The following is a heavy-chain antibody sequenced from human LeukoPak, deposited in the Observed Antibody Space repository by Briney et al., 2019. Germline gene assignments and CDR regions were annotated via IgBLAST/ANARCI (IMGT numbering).Heavy chain of an antibody. V-gene: IGHV3-9*01. CDR1: GFTFDDYA. Sequence: GGFLRLSCAASGFTFDDYAMHWVRQAPGKGLEWVSGISWNSGSIGYADSVKGRFTISRDNAKNSLYLQMNSLRAEDTALYYCAKDMSYGRGAFDIWGQGTMVTVSS. J-gene: IGHJ3*02. CDR3: AKDMSYGRGAFDI. D-gene: IGHD3-10*01. CDR2: ISWNSGSI.